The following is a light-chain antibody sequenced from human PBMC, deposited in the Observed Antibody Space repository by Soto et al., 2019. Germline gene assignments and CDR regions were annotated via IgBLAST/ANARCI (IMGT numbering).Light chain of an antibody. J-gene: IGKJ5*01. CDR1: QSVSSY. CDR3: QQRSNLIT. CDR2: DAS. Sequence: EIVLTQSPATLSLSPVERATLSCRASQSVSSYLAWYQQKPGQAPRLLIYDASNRANGIPAVISGSGSGTDFTLTISSIEPEDFAVYYCQQRSNLITFGQGTRLEI. V-gene: IGKV3-11*01.